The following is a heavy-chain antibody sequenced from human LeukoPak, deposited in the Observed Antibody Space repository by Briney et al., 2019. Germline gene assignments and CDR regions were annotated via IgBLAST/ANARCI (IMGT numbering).Heavy chain of an antibody. CDR2: INTNTGNP. J-gene: IGHJ4*02. CDR1: GYTFTSYA. D-gene: IGHD5-24*01. CDR3: ARVGENGYNYLAPVGFDY. Sequence: GASVKVSCKASGYTFTSYAMNWVRQAPGQGLEWMGWINTNTGNPTYAQGFTGRFVFSLDTSVSTAYLQISSLKAEDTAVYYCARVGENGYNYLAPVGFDYWGQGTLVTVSS. V-gene: IGHV7-4-1*02.